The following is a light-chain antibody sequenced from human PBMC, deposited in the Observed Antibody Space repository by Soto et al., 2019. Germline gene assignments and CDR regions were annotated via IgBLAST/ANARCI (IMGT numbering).Light chain of an antibody. J-gene: IGKJ3*01. CDR2: GAS. CDR1: QSVSTN. CDR3: QASGFT. Sequence: EIMMTQSPATLSVSPGERATLSCRASQSVSTNLAWYQQKPGQAPRLLIYGASTRATGIPARFSGSGSGTEFTLTISTLQSEDFAVYYCQASGFTFCPGTKVDIK. V-gene: IGKV3-15*01.